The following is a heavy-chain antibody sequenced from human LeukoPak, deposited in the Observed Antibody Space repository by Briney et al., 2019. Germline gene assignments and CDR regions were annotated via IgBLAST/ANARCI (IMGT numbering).Heavy chain of an antibody. CDR3: GHNDYGST. CDR2: ISSSSSYI. J-gene: IGHJ4*02. D-gene: IGHD4-17*01. Sequence: AGGSLRLSCAASGFTFSRYSMNWVRQAPGKGLEWVSSISSSSSYIYYADSVKGRFTISRDNAKNSLYLQMNSLKTEDTAIYYCGHNDYGSTWGQGTLVTVSS. V-gene: IGHV3-21*03. CDR1: GFTFSRYS.